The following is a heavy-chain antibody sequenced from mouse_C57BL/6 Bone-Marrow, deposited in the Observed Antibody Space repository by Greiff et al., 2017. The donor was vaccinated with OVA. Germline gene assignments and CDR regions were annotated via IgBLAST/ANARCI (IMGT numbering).Heavy chain of an antibody. CDR2: IYPGDGDT. CDR3: ARSVGSYWYFDV. V-gene: IGHV1-80*01. J-gene: IGHJ1*03. D-gene: IGHD1-1*01. CDR1: GYAFSSYW. Sequence: LQQSGASVKISCKASGYAFSSYWMNWVKQRPGKGLEWIGQIYPGDGDTNYNGKFKGKATLTADKSSSTAYMQLSSLTSEDSAVYFCARSVGSYWYFDVWGTGTTVTVSS.